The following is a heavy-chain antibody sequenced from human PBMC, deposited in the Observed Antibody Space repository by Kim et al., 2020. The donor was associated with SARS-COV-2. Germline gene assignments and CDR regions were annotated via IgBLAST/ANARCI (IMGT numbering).Heavy chain of an antibody. CDR2: IYDSGST. J-gene: IGHJ4*02. CDR1: GGSVSSGGYY. V-gene: IGHV4-31*03. Sequence: SETLSLTCTVSGGSVSSGGYYWSWIRQHPGKGLEWIGYIYDSGSTYYNPSLKSRVTISVDTSKNQFSLKLSSVTAADTAVYYCARAPTLLWFGAVVVYYFDYWGQGTLVTVSS. CDR3: ARAPTLLWFGAVVVYYFDY. D-gene: IGHD3-10*01.